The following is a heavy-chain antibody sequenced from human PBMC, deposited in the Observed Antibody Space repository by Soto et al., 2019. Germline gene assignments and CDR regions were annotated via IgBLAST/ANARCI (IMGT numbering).Heavy chain of an antibody. J-gene: IGHJ3*01. Sequence: GGSLRLSCAAFGLTISGKKYMAWVRQAPGKGLEWVSALYDVDGSFYADSVKGRFTTSSDSSKTTVYLQMNDLRPDDTAVYYCATWHEREHAYDVWGQGTTVTVSS. CDR2: LYDVDGS. D-gene: IGHD1-1*01. V-gene: IGHV3-53*01. CDR3: ATWHEREHAYDV. CDR1: GLTISGKKY.